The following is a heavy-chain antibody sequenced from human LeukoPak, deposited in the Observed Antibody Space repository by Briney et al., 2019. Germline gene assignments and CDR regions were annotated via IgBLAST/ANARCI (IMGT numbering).Heavy chain of an antibody. Sequence: GGSLRLSCAASGFTFSSYGMHWVRQAPGKGLEWVAVIWYDGSNKYYADSVKGRFTISRDNSKNTLYLQMNSLRAEDTAVYYCASRSPGYCSGGSCHDYWGQGTLVTVSS. J-gene: IGHJ4*02. D-gene: IGHD2-15*01. CDR3: ASRSPGYCSGGSCHDY. CDR2: IWYDGSNK. V-gene: IGHV3-33*01. CDR1: GFTFSSYG.